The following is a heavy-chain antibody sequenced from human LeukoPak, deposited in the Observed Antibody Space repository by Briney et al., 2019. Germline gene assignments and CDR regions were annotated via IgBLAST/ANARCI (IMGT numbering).Heavy chain of an antibody. V-gene: IGHV3-13*03. CDR1: RFTFSSYD. Sequence: GGSLRLSCAACRFTFSSYDMHWVRQATGKGLEWVSAIGTAGDTYYPGSVKGQFTISRENAKNSLYLQMNSLRGEDTAVYYCAKDEAWGRYKDWGQGTLVTVSS. CDR2: IGTAGDT. J-gene: IGHJ1*01. D-gene: IGHD3-16*01. CDR3: AKDEAWGRYKD.